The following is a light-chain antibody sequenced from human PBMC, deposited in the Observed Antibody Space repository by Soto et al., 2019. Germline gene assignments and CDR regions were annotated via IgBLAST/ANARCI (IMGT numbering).Light chain of an antibody. CDR3: QQYGSSPKVSFA. V-gene: IGKV3-20*01. CDR1: QSVGSRF. CDR2: GTS. J-gene: IGKJ4*01. Sequence: EIVLTQSPGTLPLSPGERATLSCRASQSVGSRFLAWYQQKPGQAPRLLIYGTSSRATGIPDRFSGSGSGTDFTLTISRLEPEDFAVYYCQQYGSSPKVSFAFGGGTKVELK.